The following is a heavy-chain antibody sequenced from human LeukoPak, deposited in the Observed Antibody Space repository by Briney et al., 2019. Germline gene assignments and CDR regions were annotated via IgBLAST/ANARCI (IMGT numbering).Heavy chain of an antibody. J-gene: IGHJ4*02. D-gene: IGHD4-17*01. Sequence: ETLSLTCTVSGGSISSYYWSWVRQAPGKGLEWVSGISGSSGSTYYADSVKGRFTIARDKSKNTVYLQMNSLRAEDTAVYYCAKAYYDDYATAPRDFYYWGQGTLVTVSS. V-gene: IGHV3-23*01. CDR3: AKAYYDDYATAPRDFYY. CDR2: ISGSSGST. CDR1: GGSISSYY.